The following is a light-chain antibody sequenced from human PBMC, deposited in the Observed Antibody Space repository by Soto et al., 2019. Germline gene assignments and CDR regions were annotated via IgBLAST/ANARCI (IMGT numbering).Light chain of an antibody. J-gene: IGKJ1*01. CDR3: QQYGSSPSWT. CDR2: GAS. CDR1: QSVSSSY. V-gene: IGKV3-20*01. Sequence: ELVLTQSPGTLSLSPGERATLSCRASQSVSSSYLAWYQQKPGQAPRLLIYGASSRATGIPDRFSGSGSGTDFTLTISRLEPGDFAVYYCQQYGSSPSWTFGQGTKVELK.